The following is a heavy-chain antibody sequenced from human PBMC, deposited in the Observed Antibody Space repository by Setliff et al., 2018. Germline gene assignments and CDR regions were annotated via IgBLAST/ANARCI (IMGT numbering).Heavy chain of an antibody. Sequence: SETLSLTCTVSGGSISSSRYYWGWIRQPPGKGLEWIGSIYYRGSTYYNPSLKSRVTISVDTSKNQFSLKLSSVTAADTAVYYCARVSQYSSGWYYYYYYGMDVWGQGTTVTVSS. D-gene: IGHD6-19*01. J-gene: IGHJ6*02. CDR3: ARVSQYSSGWYYYYYYGMDV. CDR2: IYYRGST. V-gene: IGHV4-39*07. CDR1: GGSISSSRYY.